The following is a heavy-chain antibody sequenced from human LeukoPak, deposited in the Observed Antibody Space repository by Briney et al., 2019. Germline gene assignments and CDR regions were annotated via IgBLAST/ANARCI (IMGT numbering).Heavy chain of an antibody. CDR2: INPNSGGT. CDR3: ARGPSLFYYDSSGGPAFDI. D-gene: IGHD3-22*01. V-gene: IGHV1-2*02. CDR1: GYTFTDYY. J-gene: IGHJ3*02. Sequence: ASVKVSCKTSGYTFTDYYIHWVRQAPGQGLEWMGWINPNSGGTNYAQKFQGRVTMTRDTSISTAYMELSRLRSDDTAVYYCARGPSLFYYDSSGGPAFDIWGQGTMVTVSS.